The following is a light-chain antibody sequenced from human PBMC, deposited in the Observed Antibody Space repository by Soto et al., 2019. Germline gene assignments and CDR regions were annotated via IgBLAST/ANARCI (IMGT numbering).Light chain of an antibody. CDR3: CSYAGSVYV. J-gene: IGLJ1*01. V-gene: IGLV2-11*01. Sequence: QSALTQPRSVSGSPGQSVTIYCTGTSSAVGAYNYVSWYQQHPGKAPKLMIYDVTKRPSGVPDRFSGSKSGNTASLTISGLQAEDEADYYCCSYAGSVYVFGTGTKVTVL. CDR2: DVT. CDR1: SSAVGAYNY.